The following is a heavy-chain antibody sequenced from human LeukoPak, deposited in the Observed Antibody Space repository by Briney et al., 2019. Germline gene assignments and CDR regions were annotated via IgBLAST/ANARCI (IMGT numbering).Heavy chain of an antibody. CDR2: IKYDESEK. CDR1: GFTFINYW. D-gene: IGHD7-27*01. CDR3: ARDDGGDNNWGSIDY. V-gene: IGHV3-7*04. J-gene: IGHJ4*02. Sequence: RSGGSLRLSCAASGFTFINYWMTWVRQAPGKGLEWLANIKYDESEKYYVDSVKGRFTVSRDNAKNSLYLQMNSLRAEDTGVYYCARDDGGDNNWGSIDYWGQGTLVTVSS.